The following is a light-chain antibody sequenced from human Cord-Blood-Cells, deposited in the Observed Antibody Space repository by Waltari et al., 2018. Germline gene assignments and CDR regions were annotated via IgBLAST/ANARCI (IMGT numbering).Light chain of an antibody. V-gene: IGKV1-39*01. CDR1: QSISSY. Sequence: DIQMTQSPSSLSASVGDRVTITCRASQSISSYLNWYQQKPGKAPKLLIYAASSLQSGVPSRFSGSGSGTDFTLTISSLQPEDFATYYCQQSYSTLRFTFGFLTKVDIK. CDR2: AAS. J-gene: IGKJ3*01. CDR3: QQSYSTLRFT.